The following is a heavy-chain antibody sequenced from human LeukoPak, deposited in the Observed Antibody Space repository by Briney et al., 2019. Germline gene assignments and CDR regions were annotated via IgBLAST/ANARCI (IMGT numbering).Heavy chain of an antibody. Sequence: PGGSLRLSCSASGFTFSSYAMHWVRQAPGKGLEYVSAISSNGGSTYYADSVKGRFTISRDNSKNTLYLQMSSLRAEDTAVYYCVKEGDILTGYAPRFDYWGQGTLVTVSS. J-gene: IGHJ4*02. CDR1: GFTFSSYA. V-gene: IGHV3-64D*06. D-gene: IGHD3-9*01. CDR3: VKEGDILTGYAPRFDY. CDR2: ISSNGGST.